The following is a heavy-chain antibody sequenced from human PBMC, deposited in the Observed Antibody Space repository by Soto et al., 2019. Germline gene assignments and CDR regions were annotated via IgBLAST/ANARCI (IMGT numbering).Heavy chain of an antibody. D-gene: IGHD2-8*01. CDR2: IHTSGST. J-gene: IGHJ4*02. V-gene: IGHV4-4*07. CDR1: GGSISSYY. Sequence: PSETLSLTCTVSGGSISSYYWSWIRQPAGKGLEWIGRIHTSGSTNYNPSLKSRVTMSVDTSKNQFSLNLNSVTASDTAVYFCVSQRTSVLTQAYFDYWGPGALVTVSS. CDR3: VSQRTSVLTQAYFDY.